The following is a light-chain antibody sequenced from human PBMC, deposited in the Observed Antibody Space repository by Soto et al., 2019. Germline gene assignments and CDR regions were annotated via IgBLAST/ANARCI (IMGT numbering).Light chain of an antibody. V-gene: IGLV2-23*01. J-gene: IGLJ1*01. CDR3: SSYTSSSIYV. CDR2: EGT. CDR1: SSDVGGYNL. Sequence: QSALTQPASVSGSPGQSITVPCAGTSSDVGGYNLVSWYQQHPGKAPKLIIYEGTERPSGISPRFSGSKSGNTAPLTISGLQAEDEADYYCSSYTSSSIYVFGSGTKVTVL.